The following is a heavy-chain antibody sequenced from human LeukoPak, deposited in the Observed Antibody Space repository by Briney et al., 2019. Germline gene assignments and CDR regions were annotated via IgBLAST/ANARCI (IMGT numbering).Heavy chain of an antibody. Sequence: SETLSLTCAVSGYSISSGYYWGWIRHSPGKGLECIGSIYHSGSTYYNPSLKSRVTISVDTSKNQFSLKLSSVTAADTAVYYCARGLIDIVATITSDYWGQGTLVTVSS. CDR3: ARGLIDIVATITSDY. CDR2: IYHSGST. CDR1: GYSISSGYY. J-gene: IGHJ4*02. V-gene: IGHV4-38-2*01. D-gene: IGHD5-12*01.